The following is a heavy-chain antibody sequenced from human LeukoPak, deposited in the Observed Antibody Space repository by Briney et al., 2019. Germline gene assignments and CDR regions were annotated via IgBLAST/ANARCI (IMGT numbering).Heavy chain of an antibody. V-gene: IGHV1-2*06. CDR1: GYTFTGYY. Sequence: GASAKVSCKASGYTFTGYYMHWVRQAPGQGLEWMGRINPNSGGTNYAQKFQGRVTMTRDTSISTAYMELSRLRSDDTAVYYCARDSVGTKVYYYYYMDVWGKGTTVTVSS. D-gene: IGHD1-26*01. CDR3: ARDSVGTKVYYYYYMDV. CDR2: INPNSGGT. J-gene: IGHJ6*03.